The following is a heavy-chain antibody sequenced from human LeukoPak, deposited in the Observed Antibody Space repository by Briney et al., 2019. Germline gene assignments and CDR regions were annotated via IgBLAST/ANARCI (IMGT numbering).Heavy chain of an antibody. CDR1: GFTFNYAW. D-gene: IGHD1-7*01. CDR2: TVSEIDGGTT. J-gene: IGHJ6*02. Sequence: GGSLRLSCAASGFTFNYAWMSWVRQVPGKGLEWVGQTVSEIDGGTTGYAAPVKGRFTISRDDSKSTLYLQMNSLKIEDTAVYYCTSDEDWNYARKDVWGQGATVIVSS. V-gene: IGHV3-15*04. CDR3: TSDEDWNYARKDV.